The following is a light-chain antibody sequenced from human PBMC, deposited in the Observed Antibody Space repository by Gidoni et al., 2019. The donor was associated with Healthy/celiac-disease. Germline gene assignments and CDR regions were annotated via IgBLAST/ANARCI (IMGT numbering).Light chain of an antibody. Sequence: ILMTQSPATLSVSPGARATLSCRASQSVSRNLAWYQQKPGQAPRRLIYGASTRATGIPARFSGSGSGTEFTLTISSLQSEDFAVYYCQQYNNWLRTFXQXTKVEIK. J-gene: IGKJ1*01. CDR3: QQYNNWLRT. CDR2: GAS. V-gene: IGKV3-15*01. CDR1: QSVSRN.